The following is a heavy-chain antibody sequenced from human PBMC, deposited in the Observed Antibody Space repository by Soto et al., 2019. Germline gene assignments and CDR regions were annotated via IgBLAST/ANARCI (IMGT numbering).Heavy chain of an antibody. CDR2: IYPGDSDT. J-gene: IGHJ4*02. CDR1: GYSFTSYW. Sequence: GESLKISCKGSGYSFTSYWIGWVRQMPGKGLEWMGIIYPGDSDTRYSPSFQGQVTISADKSISTAYLQWSSLKASDTAMYYCARLSYYGILTGYYGLHYFDYWGQGTLVTVSS. V-gene: IGHV5-51*01. CDR3: ARLSYYGILTGYYGLHYFDY. D-gene: IGHD3-9*01.